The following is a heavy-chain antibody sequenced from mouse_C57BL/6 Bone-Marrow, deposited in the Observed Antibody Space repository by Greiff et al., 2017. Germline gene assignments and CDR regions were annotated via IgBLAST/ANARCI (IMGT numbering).Heavy chain of an antibody. CDR3: ARSGYYSSSPYYFDD. D-gene: IGHD1-1*01. V-gene: IGHV1-19*01. Sequence: VQLQQSGPVLVKPGASVKMSCKASGYTFTDYYINWVKQNHGKSLEWIGVINPYNGGTSYNQKFKGKATLTVDKSSSTAYMELNSLTSEDSSVYYCARSGYYSSSPYYFDDWGQGTTLTVSS. CDR1: GYTFTDYY. J-gene: IGHJ2*01. CDR2: INPYNGGT.